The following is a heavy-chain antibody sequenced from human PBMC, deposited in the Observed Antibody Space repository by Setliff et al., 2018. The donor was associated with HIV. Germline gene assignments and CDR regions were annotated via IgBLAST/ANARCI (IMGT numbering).Heavy chain of an antibody. D-gene: IGHD6-13*01. CDR1: GFTFSNNW. CDR2: INGDGSST. Sequence: GGSLRLSCAASGFTFSNNWMHWVRQAPGKGLVWVSRINGDGSSTLYADSVKGRFTLSRDTSKNTLFLQMNSLRPEDAAVYYCARDGYSSSWYVDSYYMDVWGKGNTVTVSS. J-gene: IGHJ6*03. V-gene: IGHV3-74*01. CDR3: ARDGYSSSWYVDSYYMDV.